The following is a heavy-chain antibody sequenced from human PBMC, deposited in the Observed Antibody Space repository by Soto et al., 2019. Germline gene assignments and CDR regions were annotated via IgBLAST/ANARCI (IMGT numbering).Heavy chain of an antibody. J-gene: IGHJ4*02. V-gene: IGHV2-5*02. CDR2: IYWDDYK. CDR3: VHKGGGDRILDY. D-gene: IGHD3-16*01. Sequence: QITLKESGPALVKPTQTLTLTCTFSGFSLSTSGVGVGWIRQSPGEALEWLALIYWDDYKHFSPSLESRLTITKDTSKNPGVLTMTNMDPMDTAKYYCVHKGGGDRILDYWGQGTLVTVSS. CDR1: GFSLSTSGVG.